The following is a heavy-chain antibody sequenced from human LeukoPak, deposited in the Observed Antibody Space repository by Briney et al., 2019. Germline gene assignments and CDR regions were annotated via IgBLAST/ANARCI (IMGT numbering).Heavy chain of an antibody. CDR2: IYTSGST. Sequence: SETLSLTCTVCGGFNSSCSYYWSWIRQPAGKGLEWIGRIYTSGSTNYNPSLKSRVTISVDTSKNQFSLKLSSVTAADTAVYYCARGGDYLIRYWGQGTLVTVSS. CDR1: GGFNSSCSYY. J-gene: IGHJ4*02. V-gene: IGHV4-61*02. CDR3: ARGGDYLIRY. D-gene: IGHD3-16*01.